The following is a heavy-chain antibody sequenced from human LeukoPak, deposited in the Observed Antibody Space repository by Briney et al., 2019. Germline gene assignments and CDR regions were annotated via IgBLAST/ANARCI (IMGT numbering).Heavy chain of an antibody. J-gene: IGHJ5*02. CDR3: AHRSIWNYFP. V-gene: IGHV2-5*02. CDR1: GTAPSTSGVG. Sequence: SGPTLVNATQTLTPSCAFSGTAPSTSGVGVSWIRHPPVKALEWLALMYWDEDKRYSPSLKSRLPITKHTSKNQVVLTMTNMDPGDTATYYCAHRSIWNYFPWGQGTLVTVSS. CDR2: MYWDEDK. D-gene: IGHD1-7*01.